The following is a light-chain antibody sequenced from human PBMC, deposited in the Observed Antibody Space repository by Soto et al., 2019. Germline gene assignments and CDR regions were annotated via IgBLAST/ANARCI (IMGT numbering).Light chain of an antibody. J-gene: IGKJ2*01. Sequence: DVVMTQSPDSLAVSLGERATINCKSSQSVLFIAKNKNYLAWFQQKPGQPPKLLIYWASTRESGVPDRFNGSGAGTDFTLTISNLQPEDVAVYYCHQYYSFPHSFGQGTRLEMK. CDR3: HQYYSFPHS. V-gene: IGKV4-1*01. CDR1: QSVLFIAKNKNY. CDR2: WAS.